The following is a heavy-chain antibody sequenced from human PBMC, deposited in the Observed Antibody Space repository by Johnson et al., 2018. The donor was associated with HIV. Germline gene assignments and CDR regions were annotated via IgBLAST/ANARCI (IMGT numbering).Heavy chain of an antibody. D-gene: IGHD3-10*01. Sequence: VHLVESGGGLVQPGTSLRLSCAASGFTFDDYAMHWVRQAPGKGLEWVSGISWNSGSIGYADSVKGRFTISRDNAKNSLYLQMNSLRDEDMAVYYCARGALGSFDIWGQGTMVTVSA. V-gene: IGHV3-9*03. CDR3: ARGALGSFDI. CDR2: ISWNSGSI. CDR1: GFTFDDYA. J-gene: IGHJ3*02.